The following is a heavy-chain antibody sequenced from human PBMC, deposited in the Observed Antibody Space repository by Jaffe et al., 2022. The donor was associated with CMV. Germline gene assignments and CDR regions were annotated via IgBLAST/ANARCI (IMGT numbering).Heavy chain of an antibody. V-gene: IGHV4-39*02. Sequence: QLQLQESGPGLVKPSETLSLTCTVSGGSISSSSYYWGWIRQPPGKGLEWIGSIYYSGSTYYNPSLKSRVTISVDTSKNQFSLKLSSVTAADTAVYYCAREGHCSGGSCYSALFDYWGQGTLVTVSS. CDR3: AREGHCSGGSCYSALFDY. J-gene: IGHJ4*02. CDR1: GGSISSSSYY. CDR2: IYYSGST. D-gene: IGHD2-15*01.